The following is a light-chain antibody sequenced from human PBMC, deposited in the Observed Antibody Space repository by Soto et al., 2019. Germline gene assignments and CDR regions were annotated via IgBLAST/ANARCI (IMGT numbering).Light chain of an antibody. Sequence: QSALTQPASVSGSPGQSISISCTGTSNDIGIYNYVSWYQQYPGKAPKLLIYEVNNRLSGVSNRFSGSKSGNTASLTISGLQAEDGAFYYCSSYTSTSTVFGGGTKLTVL. CDR1: SNDIGIYNY. CDR3: SSYTSTSTV. CDR2: EVN. J-gene: IGLJ2*01. V-gene: IGLV2-14*01.